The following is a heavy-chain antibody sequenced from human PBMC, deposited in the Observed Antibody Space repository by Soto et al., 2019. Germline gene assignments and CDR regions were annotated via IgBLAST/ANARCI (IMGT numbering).Heavy chain of an antibody. CDR2: IYPRDSDT. J-gene: IGHJ3*02. D-gene: IGHD6-19*01. Sequence: GESLKISCKGSGFSFTSYWIGWVRQMPGKGLECMGIIYPRDSDTRYNPSFQGQVTISVDESISTAYLQWSSLETSDTAIYYCARTAVSHAFEIWGQCTVVTVSS. V-gene: IGHV5-51*01. CDR3: ARTAVSHAFEI. CDR1: GFSFTSYW.